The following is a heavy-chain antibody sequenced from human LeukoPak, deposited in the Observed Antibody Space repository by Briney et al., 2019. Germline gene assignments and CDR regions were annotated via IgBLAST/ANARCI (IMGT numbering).Heavy chain of an antibody. CDR2: INPSGGST. D-gene: IGHD3-22*01. CDR3: ARVEVYYDSSGYYSD. J-gene: IGHJ4*02. V-gene: IGHV1-46*01. CDR1: GYTFTSYY. Sequence: ASVKVSCKASGYTFTSYYMHWVRQAPGQGLEWMGIINPSGGSTSYAQKFQGGVTMTRDTSTSTVYMELSSLRSEDTAVYYCARVEVYYDSSGYYSDWGQGTLVTVSS.